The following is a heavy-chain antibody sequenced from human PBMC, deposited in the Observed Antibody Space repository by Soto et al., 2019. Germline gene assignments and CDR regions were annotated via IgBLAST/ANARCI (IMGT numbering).Heavy chain of an antibody. Sequence: ASVKVSCKASGYTFTSYGISWVRQAPGQGLEWMGWISAYNGNTNYAQKLQGRVTMTTDTSTSTAYMELRSLRSDDTAVYYCARDRGRTSSSSWVDYWGQGTLVTVSS. CDR1: GYTFTSYG. CDR3: ARDRGRTSSSSWVDY. CDR2: ISAYNGNT. V-gene: IGHV1-18*01. D-gene: IGHD6-6*01. J-gene: IGHJ4*02.